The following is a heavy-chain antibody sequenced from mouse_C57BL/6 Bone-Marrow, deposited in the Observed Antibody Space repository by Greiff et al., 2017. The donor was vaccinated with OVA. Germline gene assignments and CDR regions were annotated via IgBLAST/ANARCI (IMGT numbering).Heavy chain of an antibody. J-gene: IGHJ4*01. CDR1: GYTFTSYW. D-gene: IGHD1-1*01. V-gene: IGHV1-74*01. Sequence: VQLQQPGAELVKPGASVKVSCKASGYTFTSYWMHWVKQRPGQGLEWIGRIHPSDSDTNYNQKFKGKATLTVDQSSSTAYMQLSSLTSEDSAVYYSAIYGVYYGSSPYYAMDYWGQGTSVTVSS. CDR2: IHPSDSDT. CDR3: AIYGVYYGSSPYYAMDY.